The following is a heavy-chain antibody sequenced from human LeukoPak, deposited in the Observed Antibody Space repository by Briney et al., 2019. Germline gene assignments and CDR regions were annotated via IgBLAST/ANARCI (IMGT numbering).Heavy chain of an antibody. V-gene: IGHV4-34*01. D-gene: IGHD3-16*02. J-gene: IGHJ4*02. CDR1: GGSFSGYY. CDR2: TNHSGST. CDR3: ARGLPYDYVWGSYRYKEGGFDY. Sequence: SETLSLTCAVYGGSFSGYYWSWIRQPPGKGLEWIGETNHSGSTNYNPSLKSRVTISVDTSKNQFSLKLSSVTAADTAVYYCARGLPYDYVWGSYRYKEGGFDYWGQGTLVTVSS.